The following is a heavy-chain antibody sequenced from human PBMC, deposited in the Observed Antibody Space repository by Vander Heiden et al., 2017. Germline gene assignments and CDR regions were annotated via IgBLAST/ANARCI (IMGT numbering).Heavy chain of an antibody. D-gene: IGHD3-3*01. CDR1: GFTFSNAW. Sequence: EVQLVESGGGLVKPGGSLRLSCAASGFTFSNAWLNWVRQAPGKGLEWVGRIKSKTDGGTTDYAAPVKGRFTISRDDSKNTLYLQMNSLKTEDTAVYYCTTQILEWLFYFDYWGQGTLVTVSS. CDR3: TTQILEWLFYFDY. V-gene: IGHV3-15*07. J-gene: IGHJ4*02. CDR2: IKSKTDGGTT.